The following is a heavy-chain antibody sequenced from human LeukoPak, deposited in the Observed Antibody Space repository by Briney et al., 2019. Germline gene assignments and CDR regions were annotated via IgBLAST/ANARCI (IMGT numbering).Heavy chain of an antibody. CDR1: GFTFSSYS. Sequence: PGGSLRLSCAASGFTFSSYSMNWVRQAPGKGLEWVSYISSSSSTIYYADSVKGRFTISRDNAKNSLYLQMNSLRAEDTAVYYCARDGATLLYYYYYYYMDVWGKGTTVTVSS. D-gene: IGHD2-2*01. CDR2: ISSSSSTI. V-gene: IGHV3-48*04. J-gene: IGHJ6*03. CDR3: ARDGATLLYYYYYYYMDV.